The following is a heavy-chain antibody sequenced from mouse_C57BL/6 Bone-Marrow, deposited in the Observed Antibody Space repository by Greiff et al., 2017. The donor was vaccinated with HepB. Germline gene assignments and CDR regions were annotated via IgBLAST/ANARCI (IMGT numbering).Heavy chain of an antibody. CDR1: GYTFTSYW. CDR3: ASIYYGNYVRAMDY. D-gene: IGHD2-1*01. V-gene: IGHV1-74*01. J-gene: IGHJ4*01. Sequence: QVQLQQPGAELVKPGASVKVSCKASGYTFTSYWMHWVKQRPGQGLEWIGRIHPSDSDTNYNQKFKGKATLTVDKSSSTAYVQLSSLTSEDSAVYYCASIYYGNYVRAMDYWGQGTSVTVSS. CDR2: IHPSDSDT.